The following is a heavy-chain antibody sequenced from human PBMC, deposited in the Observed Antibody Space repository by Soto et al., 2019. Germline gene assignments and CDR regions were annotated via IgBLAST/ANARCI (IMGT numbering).Heavy chain of an antibody. J-gene: IGHJ4*02. CDR3: ARTYCSSTSCYMAGY. CDR1: GYSFTSYW. CDR2: IDPSDSYT. D-gene: IGHD2-2*02. V-gene: IGHV5-10-1*01. Sequence: GESLKISCKGSGYSFTSYWISWVRQMPGKGLEWMGRIDPSDSYTNYSPSLQGHVTISADKSISTAYLQWSSLKASDTAMYYCARTYCSSTSCYMAGYWGQGTLVTVSS.